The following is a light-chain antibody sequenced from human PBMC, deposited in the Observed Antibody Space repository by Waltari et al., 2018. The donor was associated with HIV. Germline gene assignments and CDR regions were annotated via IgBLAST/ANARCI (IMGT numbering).Light chain of an antibody. CDR2: AAS. J-gene: IGKJ5*01. Sequence: DIHMTKSPSSLSASVGDRVTITCRASQGVSYRLAWYQQTPGKAPKSLIHAASDLQTGVPSRFSGSGSGTEFTLTISNLQPEDFATYYCQQYNSYPLSFGQGTRLEI. CDR1: QGVSYR. V-gene: IGKV1-16*01. CDR3: QQYNSYPLS.